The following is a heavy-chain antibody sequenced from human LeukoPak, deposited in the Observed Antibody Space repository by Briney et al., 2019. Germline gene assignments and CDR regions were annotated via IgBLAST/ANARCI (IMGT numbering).Heavy chain of an antibody. Sequence: SETLSFTCAVYGGSFSGYYWSWIRQPPGKGLEWIGEINHSGSTNYNPSLKSRVTISVDTSKNQFSLKLSSVTAADTAVYYCAGPRVGAADYWGQGTLVTVSS. V-gene: IGHV4-34*09. CDR2: INHSGST. J-gene: IGHJ4*02. CDR3: AGPRVGAADY. CDR1: GGSFSGYY. D-gene: IGHD1-26*01.